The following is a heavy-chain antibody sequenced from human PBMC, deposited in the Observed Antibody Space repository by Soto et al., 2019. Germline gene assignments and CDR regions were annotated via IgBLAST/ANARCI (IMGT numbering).Heavy chain of an antibody. CDR2: ISSSGSSI. J-gene: IGHJ4*02. D-gene: IGHD1-26*01. Sequence: GGSLRLSCAASGVIFDNFEMNWVRQAPGKGLEWVSYISSSGSSIYYADSVKGRFTVSRDNAKKLLYLQMNSLRAEDTAVYYCAKEATNINNFDYWGQGALVTVSS. V-gene: IGHV3-48*03. CDR1: GVIFDNFE. CDR3: AKEATNINNFDY.